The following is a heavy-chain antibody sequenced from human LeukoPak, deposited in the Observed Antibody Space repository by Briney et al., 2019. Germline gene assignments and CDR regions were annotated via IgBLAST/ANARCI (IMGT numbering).Heavy chain of an antibody. CDR2: ISGSGGST. D-gene: IGHD2-2*01. CDR3: AKSPGRLVVVPAAQRYFDY. J-gene: IGHJ4*02. V-gene: IGHV3-23*01. CDR1: GFTLSSSA. Sequence: GGSLRLSCAASGFTLSSSAMSWVRQAPGKGLEWVSAISGSGGSTYYADSVKGRFTISRDNSKNTLYLQMNSLRAEDTAVYYCAKSPGRLVVVPAAQRYFDYWGQGTLVTVSS.